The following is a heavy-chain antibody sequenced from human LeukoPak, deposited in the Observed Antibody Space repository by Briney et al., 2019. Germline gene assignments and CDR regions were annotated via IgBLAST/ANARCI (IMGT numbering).Heavy chain of an antibody. CDR2: IRYDGSNK. D-gene: IGHD1-26*01. J-gene: IGHJ4*02. V-gene: IGHV3-30*02. CDR1: GFTFSSYG. CDR3: ATLDVGATVY. Sequence: SGGSLRLSCAASGFTFSSYGMHWVRQAPGKGLEWVAFIRYDGSNKYYADSVKGRFTISRDNSKNTLYLQMNSLRAEDTAVYYCATLDVGATVYWGQGTLVTVSS.